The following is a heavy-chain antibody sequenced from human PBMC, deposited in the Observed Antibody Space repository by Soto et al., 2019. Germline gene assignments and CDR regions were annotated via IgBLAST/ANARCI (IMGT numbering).Heavy chain of an antibody. Sequence: QVQLVQSGAEVKKPGASVKVSCKASGYTFTGYYMHWVRQAPGQGLEWMGWINPNSGGTNYAQKFQGRVTMTRDTSISTAYMELSRLRSDDTAVYYWARDPCVRGRGWLTLKTGGGWGQGTLVTVSS. CDR3: ARDPCVRGRGWLTLKTGGG. CDR2: INPNSGGT. D-gene: IGHD5-12*01. CDR1: GYTFTGYY. J-gene: IGHJ4*02. V-gene: IGHV1-2*02.